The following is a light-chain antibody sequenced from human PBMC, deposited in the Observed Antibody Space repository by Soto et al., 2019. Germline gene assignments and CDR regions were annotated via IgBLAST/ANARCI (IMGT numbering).Light chain of an antibody. CDR3: QQRSTWPLT. CDR1: QSVSSY. V-gene: IGKV3-11*01. CDR2: DAS. Sequence: RERATLSCRASQSVSSYLAWYQQKPGQAPRLLIYDASNRATGIPARFSGSGSGTDFTLTISSLEPEDFAVYYCQQRSTWPLTFGGGTRVDIK. J-gene: IGKJ4*01.